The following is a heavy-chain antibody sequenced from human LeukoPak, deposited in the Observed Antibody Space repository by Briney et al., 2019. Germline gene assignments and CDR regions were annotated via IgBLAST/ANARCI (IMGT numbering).Heavy chain of an antibody. CDR2: ISGSGGST. J-gene: IGHJ4*02. CDR3: AKDRVSFYCSGGSCHIGNFDY. V-gene: IGHV3-23*01. D-gene: IGHD2-15*01. Sequence: GGSLRLSCAASGFTFSSYAMSWVRQAPGKGLEWVSAISGSGGSTYYADSVKGRFTISRDNSKNTLYLQMNSLRAEDTAVYYCAKDRVSFYCSGGSCHIGNFDYWGQGTLVTVSS. CDR1: GFTFSSYA.